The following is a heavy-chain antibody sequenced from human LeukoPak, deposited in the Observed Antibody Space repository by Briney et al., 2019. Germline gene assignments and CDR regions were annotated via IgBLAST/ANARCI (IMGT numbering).Heavy chain of an antibody. CDR3: AKDRGTWIQLWFFDY. Sequence: GGSLRLSCAASGFTFSSYGMHWVRQAPGKGREWVAVISYDGSNKYYADSVKGRFTISRDNSKNTLYLQMNSLRAEDTAVYYCAKDRGTWIQLWFFDYWGQGTLVTVSS. V-gene: IGHV3-30*18. CDR1: GFTFSSYG. J-gene: IGHJ4*02. CDR2: ISYDGSNK. D-gene: IGHD5-18*01.